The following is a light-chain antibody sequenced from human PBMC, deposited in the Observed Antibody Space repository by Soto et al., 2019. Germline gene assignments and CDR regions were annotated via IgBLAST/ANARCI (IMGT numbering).Light chain of an antibody. J-gene: IGKJ1*01. V-gene: IGKV3-11*01. CDR1: QSVTKY. CDR3: QQRNNWPQT. CDR2: DAS. Sequence: EIVLTQSPATLSLSPGERATLSCRASQSVTKYVAWYQQRPGQAPRLLIYDASNRATGIPARFSGSGSGTDFTLTISSLEPEDFAFYYCQQRNNWPQTFGQGTKVEI.